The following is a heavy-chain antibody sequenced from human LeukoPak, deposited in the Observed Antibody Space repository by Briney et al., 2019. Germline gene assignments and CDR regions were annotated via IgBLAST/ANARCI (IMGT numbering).Heavy chain of an antibody. J-gene: IGHJ4*02. D-gene: IGHD5-12*01. Sequence: GGSLRLSCAASGFRFSNFAMSWVRQAPGKGLEWVSLIIGSSGDTLYADSVKGRFTISRDISKNRLYLQMNSLRAEDTALYYCAKGAYEYIEMGYFDDWGQGTLVTVSS. CDR1: GFRFSNFA. CDR2: IIGSSGDT. V-gene: IGHV3-23*01. CDR3: AKGAYEYIEMGYFDD.